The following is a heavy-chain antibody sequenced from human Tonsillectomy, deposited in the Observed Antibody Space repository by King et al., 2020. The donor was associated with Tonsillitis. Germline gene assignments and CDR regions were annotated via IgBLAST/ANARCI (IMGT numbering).Heavy chain of an antibody. CDR2: INHSGST. Sequence: VQLQQWGAGLLKPSETLSLTCAVYGGSFSGFYWSWIRQPPGKGLEWIGEINHSGSTNYNPSLKSRVTISVDTSKNQFSLKLSSVTAADTAVYYCARVTRFGEFLIDYWGQGTLVTVSP. D-gene: IGHD3-10*02. CDR1: GGSFSGFY. J-gene: IGHJ4*02. CDR3: ARVTRFGEFLIDY. V-gene: IGHV4-34*01.